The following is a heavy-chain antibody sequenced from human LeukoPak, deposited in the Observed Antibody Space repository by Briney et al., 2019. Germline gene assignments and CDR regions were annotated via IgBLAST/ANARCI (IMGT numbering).Heavy chain of an antibody. J-gene: IGHJ4*02. CDR1: GYTFTSYA. CDR3: ARGSSMIVVVDSY. V-gene: IGHV1-3*01. CDR2: INAGNGNT. Sequence: ASVKVSCKASGYTFTSYAMHWVRQAPGQRLEWMGWINAGNGNTKYSQKFQGRVTITRDTSASTAYMELSSLRSEDTAVYYCARGSSMIVVVDSYWGQGTLVTVSS. D-gene: IGHD3-22*01.